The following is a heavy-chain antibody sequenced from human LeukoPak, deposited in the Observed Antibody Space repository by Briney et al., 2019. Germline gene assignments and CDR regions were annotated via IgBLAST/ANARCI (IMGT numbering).Heavy chain of an antibody. CDR3: ASIVVVIGTRSFDY. J-gene: IGHJ4*02. CDR1: GFTFSSYR. CDR2: INQDGGEK. Sequence: GGSLRLSCAASGFTFSSYRMSSVRQAPGKGLEWVANINQDGGEKYYVDSVKGRFTISRDNAKNSLYLQMNSLRAEDTAVYYCASIVVVIGTRSFDYWGQGSLVSVSS. D-gene: IGHD2-15*01. V-gene: IGHV3-7*01.